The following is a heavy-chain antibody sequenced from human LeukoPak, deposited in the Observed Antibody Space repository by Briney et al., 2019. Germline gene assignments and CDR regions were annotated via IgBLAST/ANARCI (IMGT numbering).Heavy chain of an antibody. CDR2: IYYSGST. J-gene: IGHJ4*02. D-gene: IGHD3-3*01. CDR3: ARGVNYDFFYNRYYFDY. Sequence: PSETLSLTCTVSDGSISSFYWSWIRQPPGKGLEWIGYIYYSGSTNYNPSLKSRVTISVDTSKNQFSLKLSSVTAADTAVYYCARGVNYDFFYNRYYFDYWGQGTLVTVSS. V-gene: IGHV4-59*01. CDR1: DGSISSFY.